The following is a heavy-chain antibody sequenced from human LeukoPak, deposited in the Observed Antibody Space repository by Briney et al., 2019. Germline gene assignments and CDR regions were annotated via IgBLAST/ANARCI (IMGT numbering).Heavy chain of an antibody. CDR3: ARHAKAFHNSSPD. Sequence: SETLSLTCTASGGSISSSSYFWGWIRQPPGKGLEWIGSIYYSGSTFYNPSLKSRVTISIDTSKNQFSLKLTSVTAADTAVYYCARHAKAFHNSSPDWGQGTLVTVSS. V-gene: IGHV4-39*01. CDR2: IYYSGST. CDR1: GGSISSSSYF. D-gene: IGHD2/OR15-2a*01. J-gene: IGHJ4*02.